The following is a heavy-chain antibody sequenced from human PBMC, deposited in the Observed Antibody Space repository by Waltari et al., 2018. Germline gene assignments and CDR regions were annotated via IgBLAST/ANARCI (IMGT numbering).Heavy chain of an antibody. CDR3: ARDHVVTMVRGVIRPNDAFDI. CDR1: GYTFTSYY. V-gene: IGHV1-46*01. Sequence: QVQLVQSGAEVKKPGASVKVSCKASGYTFTSYYMHWVRQAPGQGLEWMGKINPSGCSTSYAQKFQGRVTMTRDTSTSTVYMELSSLRSEDTAVYYCARDHVVTMVRGVIRPNDAFDIWGQGTMVTVSS. D-gene: IGHD3-10*01. CDR2: INPSGCST. J-gene: IGHJ3*02.